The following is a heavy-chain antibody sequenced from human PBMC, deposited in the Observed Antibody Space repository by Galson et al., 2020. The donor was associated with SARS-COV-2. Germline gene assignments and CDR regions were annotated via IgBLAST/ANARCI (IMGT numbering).Heavy chain of an antibody. CDR1: GGSISSGGYY. D-gene: IGHD4-17*01. V-gene: IGHV4-31*03. CDR2: IYYSGST. CDR3: ARDCGVTTWGPDAFDI. Sequence: SETLSLTCTVSGGSISSGGYYWSWIRQHPGKGLEWIGYIYYSGSTYYNPSLKSRVTISVDTSKNQFSLKLSSVTAADTAVYYCARDCGVTTWGPDAFDIWGQGTMVTVSS. J-gene: IGHJ3*02.